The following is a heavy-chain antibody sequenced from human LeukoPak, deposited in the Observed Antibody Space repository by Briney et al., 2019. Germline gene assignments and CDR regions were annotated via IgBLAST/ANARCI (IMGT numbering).Heavy chain of an antibody. J-gene: IGHJ4*02. CDR3: AKGERHLGSSWYSLYFDY. CDR2: ISGSGGST. Sequence: PGGSLRLSCAASGFTFSSYAMSWVRQAPGKGLEWVSAISGSGGSTYYADSVKGRFTISRDNSKNTLYLQMNSPRAEDTAVYYCAKGERHLGSSWYSLYFDYWGQGTLVTVSS. V-gene: IGHV3-23*01. D-gene: IGHD6-13*01. CDR1: GFTFSSYA.